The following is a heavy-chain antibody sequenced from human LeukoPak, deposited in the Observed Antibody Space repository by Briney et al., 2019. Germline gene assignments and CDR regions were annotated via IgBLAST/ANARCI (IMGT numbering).Heavy chain of an antibody. Sequence: PGGSLRLSCAASGFTSSSYGMHWVRQAPGKGLEWVAVISYDGSNKYYAVSVKGRFTISRDNSKNTLYLQMNSLRAEDTAVYYCARGVAAPGTGGLSWFDPWGQGTLVTVSS. D-gene: IGHD6-13*01. CDR2: ISYDGSNK. J-gene: IGHJ5*02. V-gene: IGHV3-30*03. CDR3: ARGVAAPGTGGLSWFDP. CDR1: GFTSSSYG.